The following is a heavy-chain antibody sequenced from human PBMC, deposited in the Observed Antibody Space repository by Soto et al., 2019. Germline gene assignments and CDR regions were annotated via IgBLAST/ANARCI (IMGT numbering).Heavy chain of an antibody. Sequence: GGSLRLSCAASGFTSGLYSMNWVRQAPGKGLEWVSSISSSSSDIYYEDSVKGRFTISRDNANNSLYLQMNSLRAEDTAVYYCARGRYCSGGSCVFDYWGQGALVTVSS. V-gene: IGHV3-21*01. J-gene: IGHJ4*02. D-gene: IGHD2-15*01. CDR3: ARGRYCSGGSCVFDY. CDR1: GFTSGLYS. CDR2: ISSSSSDI.